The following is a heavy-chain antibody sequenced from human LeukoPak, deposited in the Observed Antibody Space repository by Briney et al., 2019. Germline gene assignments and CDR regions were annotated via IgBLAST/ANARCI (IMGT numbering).Heavy chain of an antibody. CDR1: GGSFSNYY. D-gene: IGHD1-7*01. CDR3: ARRWNYGRNYYIDV. CDR2: INDSGRT. V-gene: IGHV4-34*01. Sequence: PSETLSLTCAVYGGSFSNYYWSWIRQPPGKGLEWIGAINDSGRTNYNPSLMSRVTVSVDTSKNQFSLRLTSVTATDTAVYYCARRWNYGRNYYIDVWGNGATVSVSS. J-gene: IGHJ6*03.